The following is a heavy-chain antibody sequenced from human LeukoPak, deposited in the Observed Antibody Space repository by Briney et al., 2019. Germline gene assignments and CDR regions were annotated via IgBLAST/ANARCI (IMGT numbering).Heavy chain of an antibody. D-gene: IGHD2-21*02. CDR3: ARDQFGGYFRGADY. V-gene: IGHV3-33*01. CDR1: GFTFSSYG. Sequence: GRSLRLFCAVSGFTFSSYGMHWVRQAPGKGLEWVAFIRYDGSNKYYADSVKGRFTISRDNSKNTLYLQMNSLRAEDTAVYHCARDQFGGYFRGADYWGQGTLVTVSS. CDR2: IRYDGSNK. J-gene: IGHJ4*02.